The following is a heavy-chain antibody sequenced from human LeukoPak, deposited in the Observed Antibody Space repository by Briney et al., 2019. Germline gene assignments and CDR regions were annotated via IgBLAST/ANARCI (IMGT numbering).Heavy chain of an antibody. CDR3: ARLYGGNWFDP. J-gene: IGHJ5*02. CDR2: INHSGST. D-gene: IGHD3-3*01. V-gene: IGHV4-34*01. CDR1: GGSFSVYY. Sequence: PSETLSLTCSVYGGSFSVYYWSWIRQPPGKGLEWIGEINHSGSTNYNPSLKSRVTMSVDTSKNQFSLKLSSVTAADTAVYYCARLYGGNWFDPWGQGTLVTVSS.